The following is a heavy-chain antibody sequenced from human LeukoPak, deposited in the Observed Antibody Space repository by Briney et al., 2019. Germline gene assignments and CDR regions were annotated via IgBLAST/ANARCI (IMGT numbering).Heavy chain of an antibody. D-gene: IGHD4-17*01. V-gene: IGHV1-2*02. CDR1: GYTFTSYG. Sequence: ASVKVSCKASGYTFTSYGISWVRRAPGQGLEWMGWIDPNSGDTDSAQKFQGRVTMTRDTPISTAYMELNRLISDDTAVYYCARSVNRYLQHWGQGTLVTVSS. CDR2: IDPNSGDT. CDR3: ARSVNRYLQH. J-gene: IGHJ1*01.